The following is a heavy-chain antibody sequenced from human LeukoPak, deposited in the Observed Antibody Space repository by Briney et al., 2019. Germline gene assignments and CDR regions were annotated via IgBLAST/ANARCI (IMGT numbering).Heavy chain of an antibody. V-gene: IGHV3-11*01. J-gene: IGHJ6*02. Sequence: GGSLRLSCAASGFTFSDYYMSWIRQAPGKGLEWVSYISSSGSTIYYADSVKGRFTISRDNAKTSLYLQMNSLRAEDTAVYYCARDNYYDSSGYYYYYYGMDVWGQGTTVTVSS. D-gene: IGHD3-22*01. CDR1: GFTFSDYY. CDR2: ISSSGSTI. CDR3: ARDNYYDSSGYYYYYYGMDV.